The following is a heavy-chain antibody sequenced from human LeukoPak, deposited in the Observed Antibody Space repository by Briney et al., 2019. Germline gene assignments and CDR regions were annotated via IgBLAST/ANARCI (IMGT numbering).Heavy chain of an antibody. J-gene: IGHJ3*02. Sequence: GGSLRLSCGASGFSFSIYTMQWVRQAPGKGLEWVALISYDGNNKNYAASVKGRFIISRDNSKSTLYLQMNSLRAEDTAVYYCARAAHFYSNAFDIWGQGTMDTVSS. CDR2: ISYDGNNK. CDR1: GFSFSIYT. D-gene: IGHD6-13*01. CDR3: ARAAHFYSNAFDI. V-gene: IGHV3-30-3*01.